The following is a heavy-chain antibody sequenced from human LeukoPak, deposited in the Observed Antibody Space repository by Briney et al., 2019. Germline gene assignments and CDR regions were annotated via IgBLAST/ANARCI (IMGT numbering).Heavy chain of an antibody. CDR3: AKGYSGSYGTYFDY. CDR1: GFTFSSYG. Sequence: GGSLGLSCAASGFTFSSYGMHWVRQAPGKGLEWVTFIRYDGSNKYYADSVKGRFTISRDNSKNTLYLQMNSLRAEDTAVYYCAKGYSGSYGTYFDYWGQGTLVTVSS. J-gene: IGHJ4*02. V-gene: IGHV3-30*02. CDR2: IRYDGSNK. D-gene: IGHD1-26*01.